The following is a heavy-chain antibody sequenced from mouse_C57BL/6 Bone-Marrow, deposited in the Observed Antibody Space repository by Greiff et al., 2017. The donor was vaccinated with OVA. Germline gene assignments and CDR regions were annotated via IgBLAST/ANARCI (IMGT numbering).Heavy chain of an antibody. V-gene: IGHV5-17*01. CDR3: ARPNSSGYYYAMDY. J-gene: IGHJ4*01. D-gene: IGHD3-2*02. CDR2: ISSGSSTI. Sequence: EVHLVESGGGLVKPGGSLKLSCAASGFTFSDYGMHWVRQAPEKGLEWVAYISSGSSTIYYADTVKGRFTISRDNAKNTLFLQMTSLRSEDTAMYYCARPNSSGYYYAMDYWGQGTSVTVSS. CDR1: GFTFSDYG.